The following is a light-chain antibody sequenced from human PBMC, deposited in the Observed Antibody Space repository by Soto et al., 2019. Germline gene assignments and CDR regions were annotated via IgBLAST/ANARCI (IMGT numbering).Light chain of an antibody. CDR1: QSIGKF. J-gene: IGKJ4*01. V-gene: IGKV1-39*01. CDR3: QQSFTTPLT. Sequence: DIQMTQSPSSLSASVGDRVTITCWASQSIGKFLNWHQQKPGKAPNVLINVASTLRSGVPSRFSGSGSGTDFNLTINSLQPEDFATYFCQQSFTTPLTFGGGTKVDIK. CDR2: VAS.